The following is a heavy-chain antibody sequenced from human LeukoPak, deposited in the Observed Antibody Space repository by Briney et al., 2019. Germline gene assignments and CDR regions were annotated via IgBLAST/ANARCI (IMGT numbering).Heavy chain of an antibody. D-gene: IGHD6-19*01. J-gene: IGHJ6*03. Sequence: GGSLRLPCAASGFTFSSYEMNWVRQAPGKGLEWVSSISSSSSYIYYADSVKGRFTISRDNAKNSLYLQMNSLRAEDTAVYYCAKSSGWNYYYYYMDVWGKGTTVIASS. CDR1: GFTFSSYE. CDR2: ISSSSSYI. V-gene: IGHV3-21*01. CDR3: AKSSGWNYYYYYMDV.